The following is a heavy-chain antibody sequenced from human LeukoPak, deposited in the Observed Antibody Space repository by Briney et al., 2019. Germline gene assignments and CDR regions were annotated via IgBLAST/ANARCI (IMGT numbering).Heavy chain of an antibody. CDR2: IDTSGNT. D-gene: IGHD3/OR15-3a*01. CDR1: GGSISSYY. J-gene: IGHJ4*02. CDR3: ARQTGSGLFILP. V-gene: IGHV4-4*07. Sequence: PSETLSLTCTVSGGSISSYYWSWIRQPAGKGLEWIGRIDTSGNTNYKPSLKSRVTMSVDTSKNRFSLKLTSVTAVDTAVYYCARQTGSGLFILPGGQGTLVTVSS.